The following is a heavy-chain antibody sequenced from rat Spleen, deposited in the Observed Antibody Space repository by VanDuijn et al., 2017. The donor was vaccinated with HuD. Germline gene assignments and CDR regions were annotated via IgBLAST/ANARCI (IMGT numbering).Heavy chain of an antibody. D-gene: IGHD1-4*01. CDR2: VWYDGDT. J-gene: IGHJ2*01. Sequence: QVQLKESGPGLVQPSQTLSLTCNVSGFSLISYAVNWVRQPAGKGPEWMGRVWYDGDTAYSSALNSRLSISRDTSKNQVFLKMTSLQTDDTGTYYCTRETTGVTPLIDYWGQGVMVTVSS. CDR3: TRETTGVTPLIDY. V-gene: IGHV2-63*01. CDR1: GFSLISYA.